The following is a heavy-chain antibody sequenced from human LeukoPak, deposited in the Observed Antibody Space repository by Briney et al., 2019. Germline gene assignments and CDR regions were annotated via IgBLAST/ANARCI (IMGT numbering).Heavy chain of an antibody. D-gene: IGHD1-26*01. CDR1: GFTVISNY. CDR3: AREEWWELLRGGSGYMDV. V-gene: IGHV3-53*01. J-gene: IGHJ6*03. Sequence: GGSLRLSGAASGFTVISNYMSWFRQAPGKGLEWVSVIYSGGSTYYADSVKGRFTISRDNSKNTLYLQMNSLRAEDTAVYYCAREEWWELLRGGSGYMDVWGKGTTVTVSS. CDR2: IYSGGST.